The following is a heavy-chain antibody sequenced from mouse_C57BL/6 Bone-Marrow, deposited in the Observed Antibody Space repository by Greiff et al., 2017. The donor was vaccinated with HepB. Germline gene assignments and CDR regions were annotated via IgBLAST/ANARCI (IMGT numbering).Heavy chain of an antibody. V-gene: IGHV3-6*01. CDR3: ARDYYGSRGYWYFDV. J-gene: IGHJ1*03. CDR2: ISYDGSN. CDR1: GYSITSGYY. Sequence: VQLQQSGPGLVKPSQSLSLTCSVTGYSITSGYYWNWIRQFPGNKLEWMGYISYDGSNNYNPSLKNRISITRDTSKNQFFLKLNSVTTEDTATYYCARDYYGSRGYWYFDVWGTGTTVTVSS. D-gene: IGHD1-1*01.